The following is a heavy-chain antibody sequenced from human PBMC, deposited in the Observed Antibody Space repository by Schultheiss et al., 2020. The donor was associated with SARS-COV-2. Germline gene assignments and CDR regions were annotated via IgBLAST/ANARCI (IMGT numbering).Heavy chain of an antibody. D-gene: IGHD4-23*01. CDR1: GGSFSGYY. V-gene: IGHV4-34*01. Sequence: SETLSLTCAVYGGSFSGYYWSWIRQPPGKGLEWIGEINHSGSTNYNPSLKSRVTISVDTSKNQFSLKLSSVTAADTAVYYCTRRGGGLAPYYYYGMDVWGQGTTVTVSS. CDR2: INHSGST. CDR3: TRRGGGLAPYYYYGMDV. J-gene: IGHJ6*02.